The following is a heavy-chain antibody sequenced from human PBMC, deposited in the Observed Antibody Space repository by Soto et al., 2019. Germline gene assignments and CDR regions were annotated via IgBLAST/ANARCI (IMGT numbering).Heavy chain of an antibody. CDR2: INHRGST. CDR1: GGSFSGYY. CDR3: ARQPLDTQTIDY. V-gene: IGHV4-34*01. Sequence: LSLTCAVYGGSFSGYYWSWIRQPPGKGLEWIGEINHRGSTNYNPSLKSRVTISVDTSKNQFSLKLSSVTAADTAVYYCARQPLDTQTIDYWGQGTLVTVSS. J-gene: IGHJ4*02. D-gene: IGHD5-18*01.